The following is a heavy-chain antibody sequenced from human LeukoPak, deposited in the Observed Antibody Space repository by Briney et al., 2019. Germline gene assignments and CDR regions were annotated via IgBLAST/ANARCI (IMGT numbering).Heavy chain of an antibody. J-gene: IGHJ5*02. Sequence: GGSLRLSCAASGFTFSSYSMNWVRQAPGKGLEWVSSISSSSSYIYYADSVKGRFTISRDNSKNTLYLQMNSLRAEDTAVYYCAKDPGVYGRSTPGFDPWGQGTLVTVSS. CDR2: ISSSSSYI. D-gene: IGHD2-8*01. CDR3: AKDPGVYGRSTPGFDP. V-gene: IGHV3-21*01. CDR1: GFTFSSYS.